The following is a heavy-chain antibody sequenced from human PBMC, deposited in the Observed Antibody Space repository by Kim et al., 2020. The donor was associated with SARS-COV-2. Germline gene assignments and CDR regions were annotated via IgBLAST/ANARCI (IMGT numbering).Heavy chain of an antibody. CDR3: AKDHGRFSSALFDY. CDR1: GFTFDDYA. CDR2: ISWNSGSI. V-gene: IGHV3-9*01. D-gene: IGHD6-25*01. Sequence: GGSLRLSCAASGFTFDDYAMHWVRQAPGKGLEWVSGISWNSGSIGYADSVKGRFTISIDNAKNSLYLQMNSLRAEDTALYYCAKDHGRFSSALFDYWGQGTLVTVSS. J-gene: IGHJ4*02.